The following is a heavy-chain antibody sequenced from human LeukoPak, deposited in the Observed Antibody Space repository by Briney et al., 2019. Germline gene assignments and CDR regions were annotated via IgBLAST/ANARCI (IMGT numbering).Heavy chain of an antibody. CDR3: ARGDRTFLFDY. CDR2: IYYSGST. Sequence: SETLSLTCTVSGGSISSSSYYWGWIRQPPGKGLEWIGSIYYSGSTYYNPSLKSRVTISVDTSKNQFSLKLSSVTAADTAVYYCARGDRTFLFDYWGQGTLVTVSS. CDR1: GGSISSSSYY. J-gene: IGHJ4*02. D-gene: IGHD3-16*01. V-gene: IGHV4-39*01.